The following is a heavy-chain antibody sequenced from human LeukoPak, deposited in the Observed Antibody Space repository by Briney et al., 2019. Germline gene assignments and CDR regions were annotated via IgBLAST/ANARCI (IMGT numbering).Heavy chain of an antibody. CDR2: ISSSSYI. Sequence: GGSLRLSCAASGFTFSSYSMNWVRQAPGKGLEWVSSISSSSYIYYADSVKGRFTISRDNAKNSLYLQMNSLRAEDAAVYYCASPPQLRYFDGLSDAFDIWGQGTMVTVSS. D-gene: IGHD3-9*01. V-gene: IGHV3-21*01. CDR3: ASPPQLRYFDGLSDAFDI. J-gene: IGHJ3*02. CDR1: GFTFSSYS.